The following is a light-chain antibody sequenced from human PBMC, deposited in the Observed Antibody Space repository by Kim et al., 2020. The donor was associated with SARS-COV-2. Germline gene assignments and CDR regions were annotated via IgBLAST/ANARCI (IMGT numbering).Light chain of an antibody. CDR3: QVWDSSSVV. V-gene: IGLV3-21*04. J-gene: IGLJ2*01. CDR1: NIGSKS. CDR2: YDT. Sequence: SVGPGKTARITCGGNNIGSKSVHWYQQKPGQAPVLVIYYDTDRPSGIPERFSGSNSGNTATLTISRVEAGDEADYYCQVWDSSSVVFGGGTQLTVL.